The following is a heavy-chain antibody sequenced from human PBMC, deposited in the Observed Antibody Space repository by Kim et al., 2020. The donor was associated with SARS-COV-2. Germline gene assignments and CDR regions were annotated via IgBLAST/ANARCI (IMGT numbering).Heavy chain of an antibody. CDR2: ISSSGSTR. V-gene: IGHV3-48*03. CDR3: ASLRVGATDY. D-gene: IGHD1-26*01. CDR1: GFTFSSYE. Sequence: RGSLRLSCAASGFTFSSYEMNWVRQAPGKGLEWVSYISSSGSTRYYADSVKGRFTISRDNAKNSVYLQMNSLRAEDTAVYYCASLRVGATDYWGQGTLVTVSS. J-gene: IGHJ4*02.